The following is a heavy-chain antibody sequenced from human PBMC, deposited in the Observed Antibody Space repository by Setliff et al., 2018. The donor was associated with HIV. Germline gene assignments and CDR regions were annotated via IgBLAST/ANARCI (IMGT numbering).Heavy chain of an antibody. V-gene: IGHV4-38-2*01. J-gene: IGHJ4*02. CDR1: GYSISNGYY. CDR3: AARNSGNPTRHFDY. D-gene: IGHD3-10*01. Sequence: NPSETLSLTCALSGYSISNGYYWGWIRQPSGKGLEWIGSIYHSRSTFYNPSLRSRVTISVDTSQDQFSLRLTSVTAADTAVYYCAARNSGNPTRHFDYWGQGTLVTVSS. CDR2: IYHSRST.